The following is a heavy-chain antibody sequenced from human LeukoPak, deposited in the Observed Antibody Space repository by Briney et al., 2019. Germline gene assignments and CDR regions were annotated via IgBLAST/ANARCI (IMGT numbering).Heavy chain of an antibody. V-gene: IGHV4-39*01. CDR3: ARRGIFGVAGINDAFDI. D-gene: IGHD3-3*01. CDR2: IYYSGST. CDR1: GGSISSSSYY. J-gene: IGHJ3*02. Sequence: SETLSLTCTVSGGSISSSSYYWGWIRLPPGKGLEWPGSIYYSGSTYYNPSLKSRVTISVDTSKNQFSLKLSSVTAADTAVYYCARRGIFGVAGINDAFDIWGQGTMVTVSS.